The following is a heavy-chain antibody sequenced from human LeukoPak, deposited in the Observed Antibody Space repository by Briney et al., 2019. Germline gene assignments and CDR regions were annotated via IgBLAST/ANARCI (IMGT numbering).Heavy chain of an antibody. CDR3: AKVDGYTDPRNGMDV. Sequence: GGSLRLSCAASGFTFSSYAMSWVRQAPGKGLEWVAVISYDGTKKFYADSVKGRFTISRDNSKSTLYLQMNSLRAEDTAVYSCAKVDGYTDPRNGMDVWGQGTTVTVSS. CDR2: ISYDGTKK. V-gene: IGHV3-30*18. D-gene: IGHD2-2*02. J-gene: IGHJ6*02. CDR1: GFTFSSYA.